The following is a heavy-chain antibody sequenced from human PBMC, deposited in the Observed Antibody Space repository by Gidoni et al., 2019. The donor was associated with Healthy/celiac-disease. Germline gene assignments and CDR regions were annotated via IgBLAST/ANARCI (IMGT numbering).Heavy chain of an antibody. CDR2: IIPIFGTA. D-gene: IGHD2-2*01. CDR3: ARDLYCSSTSCHYPRGDAFDI. Sequence: QVQLVQSGAEVKTPGSSVKVSCKASGGTFSSYAISWVRQAPGQGLEWMGGIIPIFGTANYAQKFQGRVTITADESTSTAYMELSSLRSEDTAVYYCARDLYCSSTSCHYPRGDAFDIWGQGTMVTVSS. V-gene: IGHV1-69*01. J-gene: IGHJ3*02. CDR1: GGTFSSYA.